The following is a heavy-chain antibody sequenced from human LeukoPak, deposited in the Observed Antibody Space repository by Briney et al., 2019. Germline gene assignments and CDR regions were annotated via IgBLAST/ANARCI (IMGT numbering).Heavy chain of an antibody. CDR2: ISGSGGST. CDR3: AKDVGAVTTVTYYFDY. Sequence: PGGSLRLSCAASGFTFSSYAMSWVRQAPGEGLEWVSGISGSGGSTYYADSVKGRFTISRDNSKNTLYLQMNSLRAEDTAVYYCAKDVGAVTTVTYYFDYWGQGTLVTVSS. D-gene: IGHD4-17*01. J-gene: IGHJ4*02. V-gene: IGHV3-23*01. CDR1: GFTFSSYA.